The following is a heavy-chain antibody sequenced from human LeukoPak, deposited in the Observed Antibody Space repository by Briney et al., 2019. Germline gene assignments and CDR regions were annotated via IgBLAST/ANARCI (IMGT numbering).Heavy chain of an antibody. Sequence: SETLSLTCSVSGVSVSSFYWSWIRQSAGKGLEFIGRFFTSGTGGTTYYNPSLKSRVSMSLDTSKNQFSLKLISVTAADTAVYYCARDSAGIAAAGTAHDYWGQGTLVTVSS. J-gene: IGHJ4*02. D-gene: IGHD6-13*01. V-gene: IGHV4-4*07. CDR1: GVSVSSFY. CDR3: ARDSAGIAAAGTAHDY. CDR2: FFTSGTGGTT.